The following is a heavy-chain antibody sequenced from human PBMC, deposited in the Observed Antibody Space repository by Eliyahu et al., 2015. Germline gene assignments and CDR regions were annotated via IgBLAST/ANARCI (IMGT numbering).Heavy chain of an antibody. CDR1: GFTFXGFG. J-gene: IGHJ4*02. V-gene: IGHV3-33*01. Sequence: QVQLVESGGGVVQPGRSLRLSCAASGFTFXGFGMHXXRQAPGKGLEWVSVIWFDGSNIHYADSVKGRFTVSRDNSNNTLYLQLDSLRVDDTAVYYCARGGTGTSWASHFDYWGQGTLVSVSS. CDR2: IWFDGSNI. D-gene: IGHD1-14*01. CDR3: ARGGTGTSWASHFDY.